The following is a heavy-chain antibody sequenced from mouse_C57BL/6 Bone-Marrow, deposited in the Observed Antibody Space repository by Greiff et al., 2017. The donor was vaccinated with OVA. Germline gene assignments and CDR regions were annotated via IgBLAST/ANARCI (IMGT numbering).Heavy chain of an antibody. CDR3: TTYRY. V-gene: IGHV14-4*01. CDR2: IDPENGDT. CDR1: GFNIKDDY. Sequence: VHVKQSGAELVRPGASVKLSCTASGFNIKDDYMHWVKERPEQGLEWIGWIDPENGDTEYASKFQGKATITADTSSKTVYLHLSSLTSEDTAVYYCTTYRYWGQGTTLPVSS. J-gene: IGHJ2*01.